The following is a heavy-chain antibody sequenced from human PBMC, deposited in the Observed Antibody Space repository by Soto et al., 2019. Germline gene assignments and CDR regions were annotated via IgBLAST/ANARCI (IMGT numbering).Heavy chain of an antibody. D-gene: IGHD2-21*02. CDR3: ARAPRDYYYFGLDA. J-gene: IGHJ6*02. V-gene: IGHV5-51*01. CDR1: GYNFSTSW. CDR2: IFPDDFDT. Sequence: GESLKISCKGSGYNFSTSWIAWVRQVPGEGLEWMGIIFPDDFDTRYSPSFKGQVTISVDKSINTAYLQWSGLKASDTAMYFCARAPRDYYYFGLDAWGQGTTVTVSS.